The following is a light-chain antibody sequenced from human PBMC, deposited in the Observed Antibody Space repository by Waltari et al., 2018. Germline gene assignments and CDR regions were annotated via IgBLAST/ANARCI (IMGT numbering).Light chain of an antibody. Sequence: EVVLTQSPGTLSLSPGERVTLSCRASQSISRALTWYQQKPGQAPMLLIYGASTRATGIPYRFIGSGSVTDFSLTISRLDPDDFAVYYCQHYVRVPVTFGQGTTVEIK. CDR3: QHYVRVPVT. CDR2: GAS. V-gene: IGKV3-20*01. CDR1: QSISRA. J-gene: IGKJ1*01.